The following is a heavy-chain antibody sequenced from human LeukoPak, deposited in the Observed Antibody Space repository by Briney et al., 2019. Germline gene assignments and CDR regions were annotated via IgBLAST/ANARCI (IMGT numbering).Heavy chain of an antibody. CDR2: ISGSGGST. CDR1: GFTFSSYG. J-gene: IGHJ6*03. Sequence: GGTLRLSCAASGFTFSSYGMSWVRQAPGKGLEWVSAISGSGGSTYYADSVKGRFTISRDSSKNTLYLQMNSLRAEDTAVYYCAKLWSGLGDYYYMDVWGKGTTVTISS. D-gene: IGHD2-21*01. CDR3: AKLWSGLGDYYYMDV. V-gene: IGHV3-23*01.